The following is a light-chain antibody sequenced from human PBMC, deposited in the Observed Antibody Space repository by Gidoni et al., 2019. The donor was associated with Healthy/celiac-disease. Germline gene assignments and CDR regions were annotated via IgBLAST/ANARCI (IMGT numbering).Light chain of an antibody. CDR2: AAS. CDR3: QQRSNWPPFT. V-gene: IGKV3-11*01. J-gene: IGKJ3*01. CDR1: QRVSSY. Sequence: ELVLTQSPATLSLSPGERATLPCRASQRVSSYLAWYQQKPGQAPRLLIYAASNRATGIPARFSGSGSGTDFTLTISSLEPEDCAVYYCQQRSNWPPFTFGPGTKVDIK.